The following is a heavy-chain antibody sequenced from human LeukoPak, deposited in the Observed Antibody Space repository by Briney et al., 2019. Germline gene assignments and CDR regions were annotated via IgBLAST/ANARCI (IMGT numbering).Heavy chain of an antibody. V-gene: IGHV1-18*01. J-gene: IGHJ4*02. CDR2: ISAYNGNT. CDR3: ARVGIMITFGGVIGNDY. CDR1: GYTFTSYG. D-gene: IGHD3-16*02. Sequence: ASVKVSCKASGYTFTSYGISWVRQAPGQGLEWMGWISAYNGNTNYAQKLQGRVTMTTDTSTSTAYMELRSLRSDDPAVYYCARVGIMITFGGVIGNDYWGQGTLVTVSS.